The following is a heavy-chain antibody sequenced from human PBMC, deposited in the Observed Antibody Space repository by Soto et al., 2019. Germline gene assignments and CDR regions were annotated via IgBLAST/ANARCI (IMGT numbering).Heavy chain of an antibody. CDR1: GGSFSGYY. CDR3: ARGLTLVRAFDI. J-gene: IGHJ3*02. V-gene: IGHV4-34*01. Sequence: QVQLQQWGAGLLKPSETLSLTCAVYGGSFSGYYWSWIRQPPGKGLEWIGEINHSGSTNYNPSLKSRVTISVDTSKIQFSLKLSSVTAADTAVYYCARGLTLVRAFDIWGQGTMVTVSS. D-gene: IGHD3-10*01. CDR2: INHSGST.